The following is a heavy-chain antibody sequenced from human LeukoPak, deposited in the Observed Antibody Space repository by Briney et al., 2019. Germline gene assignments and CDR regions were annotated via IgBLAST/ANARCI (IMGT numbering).Heavy chain of an antibody. J-gene: IGHJ3*02. Sequence: GESLKISCKGSGYSFTGYWINWVRQMPGNGLEWMGIIFPGDSDTRYSPSFQGQVTISADKSINTAYLQWSSLKASDTAMYYCARTTTVTTGDAFDIWGQGTMVTVSS. V-gene: IGHV5-51*01. CDR2: IFPGDSDT. CDR3: ARTTTVTTGDAFDI. D-gene: IGHD4-17*01. CDR1: GYSFTGYW.